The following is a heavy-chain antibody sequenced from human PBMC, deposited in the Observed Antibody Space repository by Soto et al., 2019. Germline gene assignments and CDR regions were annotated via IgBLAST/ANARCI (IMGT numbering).Heavy chain of an antibody. D-gene: IGHD6-19*01. J-gene: IGHJ3*02. Sequence: GGSLRLSCAASGFTFNSYWMSWVRQAPGKGLEWVANIKQDGSEKYYVDSVKGRFTISRDNAKNSLYLQMNSLRAEDTAVYYCARDGQWLVISEPGGWIDIWGQGTMVTVSS. CDR3: ARDGQWLVISEPGGWIDI. CDR2: IKQDGSEK. CDR1: GFTFNSYW. V-gene: IGHV3-7*05.